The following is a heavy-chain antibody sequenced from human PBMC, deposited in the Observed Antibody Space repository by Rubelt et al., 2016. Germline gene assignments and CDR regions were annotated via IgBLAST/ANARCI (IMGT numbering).Heavy chain of an antibody. D-gene: IGHD5-24*01. CDR3: ARRDGYNWDDAFDI. CDR2: ISAYNGNT. J-gene: IGHJ3*02. V-gene: IGHV1-18*01. CDR1: GYTFTSYG. Sequence: QVQLVQSGAEVKKPGASVKVSCKASGYTFTSYGISWVRQAPGQGLERMGWISAYNGNTNYAQKLQGRVTMNKDTSTSTAYMELRSLRSDDTAVYYCARRDGYNWDDAFDIWGQGTMVTVSS.